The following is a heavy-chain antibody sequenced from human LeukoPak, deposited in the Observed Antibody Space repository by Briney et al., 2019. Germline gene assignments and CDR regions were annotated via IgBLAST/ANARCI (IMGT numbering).Heavy chain of an antibody. CDR3: AKGLINDWSALEY. Sequence: GGSLRLSCTTSEFTFTNYAMTWVRQAPGKGLEWVSVISGDGGTTYYTDSVKGRFTISRDNSKNTLYLQMSSLRAEDTALNYCAKGLINDWSALEYWGQGTLVTVSS. CDR2: ISGDGGTT. J-gene: IGHJ4*02. CDR1: EFTFTNYA. D-gene: IGHD3-9*01. V-gene: IGHV3-23*01.